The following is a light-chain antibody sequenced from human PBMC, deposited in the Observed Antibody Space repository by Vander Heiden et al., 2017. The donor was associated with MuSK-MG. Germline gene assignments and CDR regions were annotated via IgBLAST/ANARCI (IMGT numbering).Light chain of an antibody. CDR3: QQRVTWPRT. J-gene: IGKJ2*02. CDR2: DVS. V-gene: IGKV3-11*01. Sequence: EIALTQSPATLSLSPGERATLSCRASQSVFNYLGWYQQKPGQAPRLLIYDVSHRATGVPARFSGSGSGTVFSLTISSLEPEDFALYYCQQRVTWPRTFGQGTRLDI. CDR1: QSVFNY.